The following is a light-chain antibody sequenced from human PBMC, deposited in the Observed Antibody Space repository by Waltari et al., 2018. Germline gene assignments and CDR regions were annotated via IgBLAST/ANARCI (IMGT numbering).Light chain of an antibody. CDR1: QSVLYSSNNKNY. CDR3: QQYYSTPWT. Sequence: DIVITQSPYSLALSLGAWATINCKSSQSVLYSSNNKNYLAWYQQKPGQPPKLLIGWASTRESGVPDRFSGSGSGTDFTLAISSLQAEDVAIYYCQQYYSTPWTFGQGTKVEIK. V-gene: IGKV4-1*01. J-gene: IGKJ1*01. CDR2: WAS.